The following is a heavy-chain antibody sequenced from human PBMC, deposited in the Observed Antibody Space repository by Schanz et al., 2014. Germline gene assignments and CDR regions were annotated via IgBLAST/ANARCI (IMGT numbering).Heavy chain of an antibody. CDR3: AREWSSFDY. D-gene: IGHD2-8*01. Sequence: QVQLQESGPGLVKPSETLSLTCTVSGGSISSFKWSWIRQPPGKGLEYIGYIYSSGSTNYNPSLESRVTMSVDTSKNQFSLKLSSVTAADTAVYYCAREWSSFDYWGQGTTVTVSS. V-gene: IGHV4-59*01. CDR2: IYSSGST. CDR1: GGSISSFK. J-gene: IGHJ4*03.